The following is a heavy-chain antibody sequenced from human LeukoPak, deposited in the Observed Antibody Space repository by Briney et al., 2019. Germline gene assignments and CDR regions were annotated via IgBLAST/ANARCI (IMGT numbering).Heavy chain of an antibody. V-gene: IGHV1-46*01. J-gene: IGHJ4*02. CDR1: GYTFTSYY. CDR3: ARGPNDFWSGYANFDY. CDR2: INPSGGST. Sequence: ASVKVSCKASGYTFTSYYMHWVRQAPGQGLEWMGIINPSGGSTSYAQKFQGRVTMTRDTSTSTVYKELSSLRSEDTAVYYCARGPNDFWSGYANFDYWGQGTLVTVSS. D-gene: IGHD3-3*01.